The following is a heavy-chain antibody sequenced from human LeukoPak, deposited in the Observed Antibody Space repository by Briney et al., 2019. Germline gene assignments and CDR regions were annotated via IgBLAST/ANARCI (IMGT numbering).Heavy chain of an antibody. D-gene: IGHD3-10*01. CDR1: GGSISSYY. Sequence: PSETLSLTCTVSGGSISSYYWSWIRQPPGKGLEWIGYIYYSGSTNYNPSLKSRVTISVDTSKNQFSLKLSSVTAADTAVYYCARADYYGSESYLQNFDYWGQGTLVTVSS. CDR3: ARADYYGSESYLQNFDY. V-gene: IGHV4-59*01. CDR2: IYYSGST. J-gene: IGHJ4*02.